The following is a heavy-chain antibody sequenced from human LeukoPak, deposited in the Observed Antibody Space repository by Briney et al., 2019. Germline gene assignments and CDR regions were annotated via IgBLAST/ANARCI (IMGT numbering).Heavy chain of an antibody. CDR2: INPNSGDT. J-gene: IGHJ4*02. Sequence: GASVKVSCKPSGYTFTDYWIHWVRQAPGQGLEWMGWINPNSGDTNYAQNFQGRVTMTRDTSISTAYMELSRLTSGDTAVYYCARDSDRSTRYFDYWGQGTLVTVSS. CDR1: GYTFTDYW. V-gene: IGHV1-2*02. D-gene: IGHD2-2*01. CDR3: ARDSDRSTRYFDY.